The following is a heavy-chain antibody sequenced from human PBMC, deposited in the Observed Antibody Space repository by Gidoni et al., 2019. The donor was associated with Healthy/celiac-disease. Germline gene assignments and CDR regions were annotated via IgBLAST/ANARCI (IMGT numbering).Heavy chain of an antibody. CDR3: TTDDHYGSGNLRNYYYYYMDV. J-gene: IGHJ6*03. V-gene: IGHV3-15*01. D-gene: IGHD3-10*01. CDR2: IKSKTDGGTT. Sequence: EVQLVESGGGLVKPGGSLRLSCAASGFTFSNAWLSWVRQTPGKGLEWVGRIKSKTDGGTTDYAAPVKGRFTISRDDSKNTLYLQMNSLKTEDTAVYYCTTDDHYGSGNLRNYYYYYMDVWGKGTTVTVSS. CDR1: GFTFSNAW.